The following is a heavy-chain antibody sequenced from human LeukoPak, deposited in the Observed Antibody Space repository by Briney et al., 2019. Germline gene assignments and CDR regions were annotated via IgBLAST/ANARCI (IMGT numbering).Heavy chain of an antibody. CDR3: ARRHCSSTSCPLVDY. Sequence: GGSLRLSCAASGFTFSDYYMSWIRQAPGKGLEWVSYITDTGTTIYYPDSVKGRFTIPRDNAKNSLYLQMNSLRAEDTAVYYCARRHCSSTSCPLVDYWGQGTLVTVSS. V-gene: IGHV3-11*04. J-gene: IGHJ4*02. CDR2: ITDTGTTI. CDR1: GFTFSDYY. D-gene: IGHD2-2*01.